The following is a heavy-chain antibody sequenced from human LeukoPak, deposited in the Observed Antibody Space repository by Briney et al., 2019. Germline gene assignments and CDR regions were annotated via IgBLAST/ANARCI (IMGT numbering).Heavy chain of an antibody. Sequence: GRSLRLSCAASGFTFTYYAMHWVRQAPGKGLEWVSVVSNDGSNQDYTDSVKGRFIISRDDSKSTVYLQMNSLRAEDTAVYYCARDEDYYDSSGYYEEYFQHWGQGTLVTVSS. V-gene: IGHV3-30-3*01. D-gene: IGHD3-22*01. J-gene: IGHJ1*01. CDR1: GFTFTYYA. CDR3: ARDEDYYDSSGYYEEYFQH. CDR2: VSNDGSNQ.